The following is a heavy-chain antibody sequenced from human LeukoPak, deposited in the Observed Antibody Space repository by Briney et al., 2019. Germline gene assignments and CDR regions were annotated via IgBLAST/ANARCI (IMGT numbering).Heavy chain of an antibody. D-gene: IGHD3-10*01. V-gene: IGHV3-48*02. CDR3: ARRAAGRPGADYFQH. J-gene: IGHJ1*01. Sequence: GGSLRLSCAASGFTFSGYSMNWVRQAVGKGLEWVSYFSASSSSIYYADSVKGRFTISRDNAKNSLYLQMNSLRDGDTAVYYCARRAAGRPGADYFQHWGQGILVTVSS. CDR1: GFTFSGYS. CDR2: FSASSSSI.